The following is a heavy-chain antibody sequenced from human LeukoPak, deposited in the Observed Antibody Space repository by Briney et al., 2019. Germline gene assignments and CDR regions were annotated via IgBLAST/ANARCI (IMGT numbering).Heavy chain of an antibody. V-gene: IGHV1-2*02. CDR3: ARDLWGLTGYPNAYDY. CDR2: INPNSGGT. D-gene: IGHD3-9*01. J-gene: IGHJ4*02. Sequence: ASVKVSRKASGYTFTGYYMHWVRQAPGQGLEWMGWINPNSGGTNYAQKFQGRVTMTRDTSISTAYMELSRLRSDDTAVYYCARDLWGLTGYPNAYDYWGQGTLVTVSS. CDR1: GYTFTGYY.